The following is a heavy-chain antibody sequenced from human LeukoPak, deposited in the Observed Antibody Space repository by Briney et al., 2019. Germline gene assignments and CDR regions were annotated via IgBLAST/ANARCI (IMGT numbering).Heavy chain of an antibody. V-gene: IGHV1-69*04. CDR1: GGTFSSYA. J-gene: IGHJ4*02. CDR3: AREVEGLDVVVPAAHFDY. D-gene: IGHD2-2*01. CDR2: IIPILGIA. Sequence: SVEVSCKASGGTFSSYAISWVRQAPGQGLEWMGRIIPILGIANYAQKFQGRVTITADKSTSTAYMELSSLRSEDTAVYYCAREVEGLDVVVPAAHFDYWGQGTLVTVPS.